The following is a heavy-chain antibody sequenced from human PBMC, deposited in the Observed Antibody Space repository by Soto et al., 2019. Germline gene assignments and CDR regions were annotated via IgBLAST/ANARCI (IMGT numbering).Heavy chain of an antibody. V-gene: IGHV3-9*01. D-gene: IGHD3-10*01. CDR1: GFTFDDYA. Sequence: EVQLVESGGGLVQPGRSLRLSCAASGFTFDDYAMHWVRQAPGKGLEWVSGISWNSGSIGYADSVKGRFTISRDNAKNCLYLQMNSLRAEDTALYYCAKDAITMVRGVISYSGMDVWGQGTTVTVSS. J-gene: IGHJ6*02. CDR3: AKDAITMVRGVISYSGMDV. CDR2: ISWNSGSI.